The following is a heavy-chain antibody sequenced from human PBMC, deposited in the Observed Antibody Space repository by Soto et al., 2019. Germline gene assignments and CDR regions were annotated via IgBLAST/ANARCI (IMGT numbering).Heavy chain of an antibody. CDR2: IWYDGSNK. J-gene: IGHJ6*02. V-gene: IGHV3-33*01. CDR1: GFTFSSYG. CDR3: ARDRQLWSYYYGMDV. Sequence: PGGSLRLSCAASGFTFSSYGMHWVRQAPGKGLEWVAVIWYDGSNKYYADSVKGRFTISRDNSKNTLYLQMNSLRAEDTAVYYCARDRQLWSYYYGMDVWGQGTTVTVSS. D-gene: IGHD5-18*01.